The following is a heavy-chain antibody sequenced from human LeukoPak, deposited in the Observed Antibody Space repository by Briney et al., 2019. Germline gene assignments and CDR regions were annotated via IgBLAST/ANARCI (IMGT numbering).Heavy chain of an antibody. D-gene: IGHD6-13*01. J-gene: IGHJ4*02. CDR1: GFTFSSYA. V-gene: IGHV4-34*01. CDR3: ARGRSSSWYERPTFDY. Sequence: GSLRLSCAASGFTFSSYAMSWVRQPPGKGLEWIGEINHSGSTNYNPSLKSRVTISVDTSKNQFSLKLSSVTAADTAVYYCARGRSSSWYERPTFDYWGQGTLVTVSS. CDR2: INHSGST.